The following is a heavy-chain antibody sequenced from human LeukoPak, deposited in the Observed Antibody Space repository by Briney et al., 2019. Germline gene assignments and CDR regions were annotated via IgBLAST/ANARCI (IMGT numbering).Heavy chain of an antibody. V-gene: IGHV3-11*01. Sequence: PGGSLRLSCAASGFIFSDYYMSWIRQPPGKGLEWISYISNTGSAIYYADSVKGRLTVSRDNAKNSLYLQLNSLRAEDTAVYYCARDRLPYYDNSGETPPDYWGQGTLVTVSS. D-gene: IGHD3-22*01. CDR3: ARDRLPYYDNSGETPPDY. CDR1: GFIFSDYY. J-gene: IGHJ4*02. CDR2: ISNTGSAI.